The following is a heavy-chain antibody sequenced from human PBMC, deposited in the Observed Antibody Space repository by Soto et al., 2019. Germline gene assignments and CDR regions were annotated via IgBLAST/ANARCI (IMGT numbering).Heavy chain of an antibody. Sequence: GSLRLSCAASGFTFSNYAMTWVRQGPGKXLEWVSAISGSGGSAYYADSVKGRFTISRDNSKNTLYLQMNSLRADDSGVYYCAKDPYSGVLVPVAIGFDPWGPGTLVTVSS. CDR1: GFTFSNYA. J-gene: IGHJ5*02. V-gene: IGHV3-23*01. CDR2: ISGSGGSA. CDR3: AKDPYSGVLVPVAIGFDP. D-gene: IGHD2-2*01.